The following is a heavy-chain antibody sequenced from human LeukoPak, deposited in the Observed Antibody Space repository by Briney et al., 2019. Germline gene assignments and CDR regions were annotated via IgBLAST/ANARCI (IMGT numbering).Heavy chain of an antibody. CDR1: GFTFSDSG. J-gene: IGHJ4*02. Sequence: GGSLRLSCAASGFTFSDSGMHWVRQASGKGLEWVGHVRSKANSYATAYAASVRGRFTISRDDSKNTAFLQMKSLKTDDTAVYYCTTVAMATTSGFDYWDQGTQVTVSS. V-gene: IGHV3-73*01. D-gene: IGHD5-24*01. CDR3: TTVAMATTSGFDY. CDR2: VRSKANSYAT.